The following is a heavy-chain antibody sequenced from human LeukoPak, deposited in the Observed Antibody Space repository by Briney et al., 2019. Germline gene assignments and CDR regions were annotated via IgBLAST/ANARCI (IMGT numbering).Heavy chain of an antibody. CDR3: AREGPRGNSQFDY. J-gene: IGHJ4*02. CDR2: IWYDGSNK. CDR1: GFTFSSYG. V-gene: IGHV3-33*01. Sequence: GGSLRLSCVASGFTFSSYGMHWVRQVPGKGLEWVALIWYDGSNKYYSDSVKGRFTISRDNSKNTLYLQMNSLRAEDTDVYYCAREGPRGNSQFDYWGQGTLVTVSS. D-gene: IGHD4-23*01.